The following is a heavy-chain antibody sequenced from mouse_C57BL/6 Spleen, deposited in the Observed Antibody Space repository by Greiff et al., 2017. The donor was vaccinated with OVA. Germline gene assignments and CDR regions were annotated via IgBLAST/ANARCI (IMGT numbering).Heavy chain of an antibody. J-gene: IGHJ3*01. D-gene: IGHD2-5*01. CDR1: GYTFTDHT. Sequence: QVQLQQSDAELVKPGASVKISCKVSGYTFTDHTIHWMKQRPEQGLEWIGYIYPRDGSTKYNEKFKGKATLTADKSSSTAYMQLNSLTSEDSAFYFGVRGYSNYGAWFAYWGQGTLVTVSA. CDR3: VRGYSNYGAWFAY. V-gene: IGHV1-78*01. CDR2: IYPRDGST.